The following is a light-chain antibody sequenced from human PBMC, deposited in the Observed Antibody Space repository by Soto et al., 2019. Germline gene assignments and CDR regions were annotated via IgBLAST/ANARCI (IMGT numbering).Light chain of an antibody. J-gene: IGKJ1*01. CDR2: AAS. Sequence: DFQMTPSPSSLYASVGDRVTITCRASPNSRDHLAWYQQKPGQVPNLLIYAASTLQSGSPSRYRGVGSGTDFTLTIRSRQPEDGETGSCQQYNTTPRTFGQGTKVELK. V-gene: IGKV1-27*01. CDR3: QQYNTTPRT. CDR1: PNSRDH.